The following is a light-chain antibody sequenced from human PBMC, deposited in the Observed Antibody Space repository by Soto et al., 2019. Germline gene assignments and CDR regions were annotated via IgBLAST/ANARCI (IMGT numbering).Light chain of an antibody. CDR2: SND. J-gene: IGLJ3*02. Sequence: QSVLTQPPSASGTPGQRVTISCSGSSSNIGSHTVNWYHQLPGTAPKLLIYSNDQRPSGVPGRFSGSKSGTSASLAISGLQSEDEGEYYCATWEDSLNGPVFGGGTKLTVL. CDR3: ATWEDSLNGPV. CDR1: SSNIGSHT. V-gene: IGLV1-44*01.